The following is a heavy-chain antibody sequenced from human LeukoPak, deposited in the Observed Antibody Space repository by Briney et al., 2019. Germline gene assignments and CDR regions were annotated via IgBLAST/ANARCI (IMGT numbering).Heavy chain of an antibody. J-gene: IGHJ6*04. CDR1: GYPISSGYY. V-gene: IGHV4-38-2*01. D-gene: IGHD3-10*01. Sequence: SETLSLTCAVSGYPISSGYYWGWIRQPPRKGLEWIGSIYHSGSTYYNPSLKSRVTISVDTSKNQFSLKLSSVTAADPAVSYCARNVNKNMVPDVWGKGTTVTVSS. CDR3: ARNVNKNMVPDV. CDR2: IYHSGST.